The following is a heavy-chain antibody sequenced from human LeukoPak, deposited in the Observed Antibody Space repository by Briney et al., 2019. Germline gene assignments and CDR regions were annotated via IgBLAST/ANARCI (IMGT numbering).Heavy chain of an antibody. V-gene: IGHV3-23*01. CDR3: EKAHCSPTSCSRIDY. J-gene: IGHJ4*02. D-gene: IGHD2-2*01. Sequence: PGGSLRLSCAASGFTFSPCAMGWVRQAPGKGPGWVAAISGSGGSTFYADSVKGRFTISRDNSKNTVYLQMSGLRAEDTALYYCEKAHCSPTSCSRIDYWGQGTLVTVSS. CDR1: GFTFSPCA. CDR2: ISGSGGST.